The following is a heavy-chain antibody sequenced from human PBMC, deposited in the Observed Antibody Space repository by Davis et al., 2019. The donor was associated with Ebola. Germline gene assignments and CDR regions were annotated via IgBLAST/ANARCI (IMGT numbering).Heavy chain of an antibody. Sequence: GESLKISCAASGFTFSSYAMSWVRQAPGKGLEWVSFISSSSKYIYYTDSVKVRFTISRDNSKNTLFFQMNSLRAEDTAVYYCARLTDYYGMDVWGKGTAVTVSS. CDR1: GFTFSSYA. CDR3: ARLTDYYGMDV. V-gene: IGHV3-21*04. J-gene: IGHJ6*04. CDR2: ISSSSKYI.